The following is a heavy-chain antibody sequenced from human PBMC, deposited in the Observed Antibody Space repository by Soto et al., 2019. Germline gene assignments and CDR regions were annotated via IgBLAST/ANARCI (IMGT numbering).Heavy chain of an antibody. CDR1: GFTFSSYD. J-gene: IGHJ6*03. D-gene: IGHD2-2*02. CDR2: IGTAGDT. CDR3: ARGGCSSTSCHKQWLEGSYYMDV. Sequence: GGSLRLSCAASGFTFSSYDMHWVRQATGKGLEWVSAIGTAGDTYYPGSVKGRFTISRENAKNSLYLQMNSLRAGDTAVYYCARGGCSSTSCHKQWLEGSYYMDVWGKGTTVTVSS. V-gene: IGHV3-13*01.